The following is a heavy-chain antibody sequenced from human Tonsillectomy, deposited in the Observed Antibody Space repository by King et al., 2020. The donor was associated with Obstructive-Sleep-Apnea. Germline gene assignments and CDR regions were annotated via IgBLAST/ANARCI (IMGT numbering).Heavy chain of an antibody. V-gene: IGHV3-30*18. J-gene: IGHJ1*01. CDR2: ISYDGSNK. D-gene: IGHD6-19*01. CDR3: ANGIAVAGNRVDRYFQH. CDR1: GFTFSSYG. Sequence: VQLVESGGGVVQPGRSLRLSCAASGFTFSSYGMHWVRQAPGKGLEWVAVISYDGSNKYYADSVKGRFTISRDNSKNTLYLQMNSLRAEDTAVYYCANGIAVAGNRVDRYFQHWGQGTLVTVSS.